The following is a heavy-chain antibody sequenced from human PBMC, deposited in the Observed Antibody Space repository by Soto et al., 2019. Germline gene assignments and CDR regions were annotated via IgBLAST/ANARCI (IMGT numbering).Heavy chain of an antibody. J-gene: IGHJ6*02. CDR3: ARADYEILTGSYAMDV. Sequence: VQLQESGPRLVKPSETLSPPCPFSDDFFSSYYWNWIRHPAGKGLEWIGRVSTRGATNYNPSLESRVTMSVDTSKKQFSLKLTSVTAADTAVYFCARADYEILTGSYAMDVWGQGTTVTVSS. V-gene: IGHV4-4*07. CDR2: VSTRGAT. D-gene: IGHD3-9*01. CDR1: DDFFSSYY.